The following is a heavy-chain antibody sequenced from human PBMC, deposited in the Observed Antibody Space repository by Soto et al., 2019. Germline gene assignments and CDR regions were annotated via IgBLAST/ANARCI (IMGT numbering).Heavy chain of an antibody. J-gene: IGHJ6*02. V-gene: IGHV3-30*18. D-gene: IGHD2-15*01. CDR3: AKGHVVAATPGSNYYGMDV. CDR1: GFTFSSYG. CDR2: ISYDGSNK. Sequence: GGSLRLSCAASGFTFSSYGMHWVRPAPGKGLEWVAVISYDGSNKYYADSVKGRFTISRDNSKNTLYLQMNSLRAEDTAVYYCAKGHVVAATPGSNYYGMDVWGQGTTVTVSS.